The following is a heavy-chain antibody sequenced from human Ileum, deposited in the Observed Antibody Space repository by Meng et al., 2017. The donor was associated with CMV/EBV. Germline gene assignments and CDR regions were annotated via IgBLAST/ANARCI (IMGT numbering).Heavy chain of an antibody. Sequence: SETLSLTCTVSGGSISSYYWSWIRQPPGNGLEWIGYVSYSGSTNYNPSLETRITISVDTSKNQFSLRLTSMTPADTAVYYCAWGPNMYYFDYWGQGIPVTVSS. D-gene: IGHD3-16*01. V-gene: IGHV4-59*01. J-gene: IGHJ4*02. CDR2: VSYSGST. CDR3: AWGPNMYYFDY. CDR1: GGSISSYY.